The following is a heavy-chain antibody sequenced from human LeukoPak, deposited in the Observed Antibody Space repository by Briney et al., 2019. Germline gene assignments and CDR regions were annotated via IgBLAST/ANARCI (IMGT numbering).Heavy chain of an antibody. J-gene: IGHJ4*02. CDR3: ARRQYSGYDFDF. V-gene: IGHV5-51*01. D-gene: IGHD5-12*01. CDR1: GYIFTNYW. CDR2: IYPRDSDT. Sequence: GESLKISCKASGYIFTNYWIGWVRQMPVKGLEWMGIIYPRDSDTRYSPSFQGQVTVSADKSISTAYLQWNTLEASDTAMYYCARRQYSGYDFDFWGQGTLVTVCS.